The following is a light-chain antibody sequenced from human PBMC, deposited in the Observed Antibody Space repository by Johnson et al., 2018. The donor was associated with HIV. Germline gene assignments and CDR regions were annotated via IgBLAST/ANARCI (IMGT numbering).Light chain of an antibody. V-gene: IGLV1-51*01. CDR1: SSNIGNNY. CDR2: DNN. J-gene: IGLJ1*01. CDR3: GTWDNGLITYV. Sequence: QSVLTQPPSVSAAPGQKVTISCSGSSSNIGNNYVSWYQQLPGTAPKLLIYDNNERPSGIPARFSGSKSGTSATLAITGLQTGDEADYYCGTWDNGLITYVFGTGTKVTVL.